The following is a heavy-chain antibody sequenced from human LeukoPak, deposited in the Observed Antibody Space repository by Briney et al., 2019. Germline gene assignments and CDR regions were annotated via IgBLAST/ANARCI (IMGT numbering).Heavy chain of an antibody. Sequence: GGSLRLSCAASGFTFSRFAMNWVRQAPGKGLEWVSSLSGRGSSSYYADCVKGRFTISRDNSRSTLFLQMSSLRAEDTAIYYCXRAEGVDPFDYWGQGTLVTVSS. CDR1: GFTFSRFA. V-gene: IGHV3-23*01. CDR3: XRAEGVDPFDY. CDR2: LSGRGSSS. J-gene: IGHJ4*02. D-gene: IGHD1-14*01.